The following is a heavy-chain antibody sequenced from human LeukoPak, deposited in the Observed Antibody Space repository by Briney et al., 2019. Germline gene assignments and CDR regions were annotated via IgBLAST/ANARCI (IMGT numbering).Heavy chain of an antibody. V-gene: IGHV3-74*01. CDR1: GFTLSTYW. CDR2: INSDVSRT. CDR3: ARGSWSAADTNIDY. D-gene: IGHD6-13*01. J-gene: IGHJ4*02. Sequence: GGSLRLSCAASGFTLSTYWMHWVRPGPGKGLLWGSCINSDVSRTTYADSVKGRFTISRDNAKNTLYLQMNPLRVEDTAVYYCARGSWSAADTNIDYWGQGTLVTVSS.